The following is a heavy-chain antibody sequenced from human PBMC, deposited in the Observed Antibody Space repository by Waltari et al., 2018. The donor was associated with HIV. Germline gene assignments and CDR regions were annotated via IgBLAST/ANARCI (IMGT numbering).Heavy chain of an antibody. CDR3: ASGEGGGWYSLGY. V-gene: IGHV1-2*02. Sequence: QVQLVQSGAEVKRPGASVKVSCKASGFTFIDYYIHWVRQATGQWLEWMGWINTKNGGNNHAQKFQGRVTMTRDTSISTAYMELNRLTSDDTAVYYCASGEGGGWYSLGYWGQGTLVTVSS. J-gene: IGHJ4*02. CDR1: GFTFIDYY. D-gene: IGHD6-19*01. CDR2: INTKNGGN.